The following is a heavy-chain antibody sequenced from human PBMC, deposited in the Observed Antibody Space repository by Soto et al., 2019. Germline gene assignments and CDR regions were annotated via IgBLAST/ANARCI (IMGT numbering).Heavy chain of an antibody. D-gene: IGHD2-2*01. Sequence: QVQLQQWGAGLLKPSETLSLTCAVYGGSFSGYYWSWIRQPPGKGLEWIGEINHSGSTNYNPSLKSRVTISVDTSKNQFSLKLSSVTAADTAVYYCARGGIVVVPAASSHYYYYMDVWGKGTTVTVSS. V-gene: IGHV4-34*01. CDR1: GGSFSGYY. J-gene: IGHJ6*03. CDR3: ARGGIVVVPAASSHYYYYMDV. CDR2: INHSGST.